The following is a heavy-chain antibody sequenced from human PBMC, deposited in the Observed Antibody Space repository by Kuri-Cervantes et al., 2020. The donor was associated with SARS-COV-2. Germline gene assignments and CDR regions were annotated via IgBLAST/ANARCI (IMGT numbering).Heavy chain of an antibody. CDR1: GFTVSGNC. CDR3: ARDLGGVSGPFDY. CDR2: IYTGDKT. V-gene: IGHV3-53*01. Sequence: GGSLRLSCAASGFTVSGNCMSWVRQAPEKGLEWLSVIYTGDKTYYADSVKGRFTISRDNSKNTVYLQMNSLRAEDTAVYYCARDLGGVSGPFDYWGQGTLVTVSS. J-gene: IGHJ4*02. D-gene: IGHD3-16*01.